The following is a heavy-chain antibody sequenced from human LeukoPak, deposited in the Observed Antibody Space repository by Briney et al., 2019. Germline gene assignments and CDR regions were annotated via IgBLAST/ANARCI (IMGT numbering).Heavy chain of an antibody. Sequence: GASVKVSCKASGYTFTSYGISWVRQATGQGLEWMGWISAYNGNTNYAQKLQGRVTMTTDTSTSTAYMELRSLRSDDTAVYYCARDRVTTHSYYYGMDVWGQGTTVIVSS. CDR1: GYTFTSYG. V-gene: IGHV1-18*01. CDR3: ARDRVTTHSYYYGMDV. CDR2: ISAYNGNT. J-gene: IGHJ6*02. D-gene: IGHD4-17*01.